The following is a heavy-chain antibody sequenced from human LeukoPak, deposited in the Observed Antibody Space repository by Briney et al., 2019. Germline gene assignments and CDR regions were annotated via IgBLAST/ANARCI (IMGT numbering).Heavy chain of an antibody. CDR3: AKGQENLDF. Sequence: GGSLRLSCAASGFTFSSYGMQWVRQAPGKGLEWVAVVSCDGSNKYCADSVKGRFTISRDNSKNTLYLQMNSLRAEDTAVYYCAKGQENLDFWGQGTLVTVSS. CDR1: GFTFSSYG. V-gene: IGHV3-30*18. CDR2: VSCDGSNK. D-gene: IGHD1-14*01. J-gene: IGHJ4*02.